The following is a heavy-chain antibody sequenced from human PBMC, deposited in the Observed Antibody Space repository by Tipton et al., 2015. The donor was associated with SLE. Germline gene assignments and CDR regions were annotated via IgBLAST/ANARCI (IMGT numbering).Heavy chain of an antibody. CDR1: GFSFNTYW. J-gene: IGHJ4*02. CDR3: AGGTGAYFDH. V-gene: IGHV3-30*02. CDR2: IRADGSNK. Sequence: GSLRLSCAASGFSFNTYWMAWVRQAPGKGLEWVAFIRADGSNKDYADSVKGRFTISRDNSKNTLYLQMNRLRVEDTAVYYCAGGTGAYFDHWGQGTLVTVSS. D-gene: IGHD3-16*01.